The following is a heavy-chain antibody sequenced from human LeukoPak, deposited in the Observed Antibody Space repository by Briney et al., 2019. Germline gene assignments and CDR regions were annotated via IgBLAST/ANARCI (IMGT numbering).Heavy chain of an antibody. Sequence: SETLSLACTVSGGSISSYYSSWIRQPPGQGLEWIGYIYYSGSTNYNPSLKSRVTISVDTSKNQFSLKLSSVTAADTAVYYCARGSVRLGELWPQYYGMDVWGQGTTVAVSS. CDR1: GGSISSYY. V-gene: IGHV4-59*01. D-gene: IGHD3-16*01. J-gene: IGHJ6*02. CDR2: IYYSGST. CDR3: ARGSVRLGELWPQYYGMDV.